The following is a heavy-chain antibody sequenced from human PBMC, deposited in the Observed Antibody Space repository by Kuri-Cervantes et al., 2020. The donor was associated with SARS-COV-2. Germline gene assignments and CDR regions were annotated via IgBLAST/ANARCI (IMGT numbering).Heavy chain of an antibody. J-gene: IGHJ6*03. CDR1: GFTFSNYA. Sequence: GGSLRLSCAASGFTFSNYAMHWVRQAPGKGLEWVSSISSSSSYIYYADSVKGRFTISRDNAKNSLYLQMNSLRAEDTAVYYCARDAAVPAAISSYYYMDVWGKGTTVTVSS. V-gene: IGHV3-21*01. CDR2: ISSSSSYI. D-gene: IGHD2-2*01. CDR3: ARDAAVPAAISSYYYMDV.